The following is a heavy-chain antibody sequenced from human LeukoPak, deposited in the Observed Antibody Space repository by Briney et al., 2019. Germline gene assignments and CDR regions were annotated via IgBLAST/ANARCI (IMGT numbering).Heavy chain of an antibody. CDR3: AKDLGYDYVWGEGNLYDY. CDR1: GFTFSSYA. J-gene: IGHJ4*02. D-gene: IGHD3-16*01. CDR2: FSGCGGST. Sequence: GGSLRLSCAASGFTFSSYAMSWVRQAPGKGLECISGFSGCGGSTYYADSVKGRFTISRDNSKNTLYLQMNSLRAEDTAVYYCAKDLGYDYVWGEGNLYDYWGQGTLVTVSS. V-gene: IGHV3-23*01.